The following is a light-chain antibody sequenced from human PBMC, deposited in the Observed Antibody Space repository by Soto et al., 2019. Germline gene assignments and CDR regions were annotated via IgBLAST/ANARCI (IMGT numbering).Light chain of an antibody. V-gene: IGLV1-51*01. CDR3: GSWDSSLSAYV. CDR1: SSNIGGNS. Sequence: QSVLTHPPSVSAAPGQKVTISCSGNSSNIGGNSVSWYQQLPGTAPKLLIYDDNKRPSGIPDRFSGSKSGTSATLGITGFQTGDEADYYCGSWDSSLSAYVFGTGTKV. J-gene: IGLJ1*01. CDR2: DDN.